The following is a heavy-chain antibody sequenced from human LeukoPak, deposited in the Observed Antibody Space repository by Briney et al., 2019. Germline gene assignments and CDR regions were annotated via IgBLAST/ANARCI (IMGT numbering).Heavy chain of an antibody. J-gene: IGHJ4*02. CDR3: ARDNYVWGSYLSFDY. CDR1: GGSISSSSYY. V-gene: IGHV4-39*07. Sequence: SETLSLTCTVSGGSISSSSYYWGWIRQPPGKGLEWIGSIYHSGSTHYNPSLKSRVTISVDTSKNQFSLKLSSVTAADTAVYYCARDNYVWGSYLSFDYWGQGSLVTVSS. CDR2: IYHSGST. D-gene: IGHD3-16*02.